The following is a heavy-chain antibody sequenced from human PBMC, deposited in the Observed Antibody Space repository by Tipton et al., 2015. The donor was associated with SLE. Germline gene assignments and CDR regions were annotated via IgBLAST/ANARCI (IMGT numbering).Heavy chain of an antibody. V-gene: IGHV3-7*01. CDR2: IKENGSEK. D-gene: IGHD6-13*01. J-gene: IGHJ4*02. CDR1: GFTFSNYW. CDR3: ARLPATGTGANFDY. Sequence: AQLVQSGGDLVKPGGSLRLSCAASGFTFSNYWMTWVRQAPGKGLEWVANIKENGSEKYYVDSVKGRFTISRDNARNSLYLQMNSLRAEDTAVYYCARLPATGTGANFDYWGQGTLVTVSS.